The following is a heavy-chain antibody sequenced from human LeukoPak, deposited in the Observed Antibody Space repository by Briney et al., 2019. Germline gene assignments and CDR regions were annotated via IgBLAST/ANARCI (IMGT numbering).Heavy chain of an antibody. V-gene: IGHV4-59*01. CDR1: GGSISSYY. D-gene: IGHD3-22*01. Sequence: PSETLSLTCTVSGGSISSYYWSWIRQPPGKGLEWIGYVYYSGSTNYNPSLKSRVTISVVTSKNQFSLKLSSVTAADTAVYYCARGPSYYYDSSGYLDYWGQGTLVTVSS. CDR2: VYYSGST. J-gene: IGHJ4*02. CDR3: ARGPSYYYDSSGYLDY.